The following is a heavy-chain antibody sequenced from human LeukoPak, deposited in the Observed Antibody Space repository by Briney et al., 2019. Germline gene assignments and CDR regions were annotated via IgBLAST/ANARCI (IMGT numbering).Heavy chain of an antibody. J-gene: IGHJ4*02. Sequence: GGSLRLSCAASGFSFSSYAMSWVRQAPGKGLEWVSGFSGSDGSTYYADSVKGRFTISRDNSKNTLYLQMNSLRAEDMAVYYCAKDGGQGADYWGQGTLVSVSS. V-gene: IGHV3-23*01. CDR3: AKDGGQGADY. D-gene: IGHD3-16*01. CDR2: FSGSDGST. CDR1: GFSFSSYA.